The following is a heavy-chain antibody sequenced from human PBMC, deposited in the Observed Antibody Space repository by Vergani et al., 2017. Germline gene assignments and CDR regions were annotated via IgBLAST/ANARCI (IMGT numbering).Heavy chain of an antibody. CDR2: IWYDGSNK. V-gene: IGHV3-33*06. CDR1: GFTFSSYG. Sequence: QVQLVESGGGVVQPGRSLRLSCAASGFTFSSYGMHWVRQAPGKGLEWVAVIWYDGSNKYYADSVKGRFTISRDNSKNTLYLQMNSLRAEDTAVYYCAKAYSSDWYYFDYWGQGTLVTVSS. D-gene: IGHD6-19*01. J-gene: IGHJ4*02. CDR3: AKAYSSDWYYFDY.